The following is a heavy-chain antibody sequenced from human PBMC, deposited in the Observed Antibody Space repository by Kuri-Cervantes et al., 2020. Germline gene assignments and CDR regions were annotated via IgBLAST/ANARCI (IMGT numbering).Heavy chain of an antibody. CDR3: ARGRRPRYSSGCDY. V-gene: IGHV1-8*02. CDR2: MNPNSGNT. CDR1: GYTFTGYY. Sequence: ASVKVSCKASGYTFTGYYINWVRQATGQGLEWMGWMNPNSGNTGHAQKFQGRVTMTRNTSISTAYMELSSLRSEDTAVYYCARGRRPRYSSGCDYWGQGTLVTVSS. J-gene: IGHJ4*02. D-gene: IGHD6-19*01.